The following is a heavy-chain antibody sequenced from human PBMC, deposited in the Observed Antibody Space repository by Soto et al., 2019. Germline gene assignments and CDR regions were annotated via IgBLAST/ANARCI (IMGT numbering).Heavy chain of an antibody. D-gene: IGHD6-6*01. V-gene: IGHV1-2*02. CDR3: ARGSSSGYYYYYGMDV. Sequence: ASVKVSCKASGYTFTGYYMHWVRQAPGQGLEWMEWINPNSGGTNYAQKFQGRVTMTRVTSISTAYMELSRLRSDDTAVYYCARGSSSGYYYYYGMDVHGQGTTVTVS. CDR1: GYTFTGYY. CDR2: INPNSGGT. J-gene: IGHJ6*02.